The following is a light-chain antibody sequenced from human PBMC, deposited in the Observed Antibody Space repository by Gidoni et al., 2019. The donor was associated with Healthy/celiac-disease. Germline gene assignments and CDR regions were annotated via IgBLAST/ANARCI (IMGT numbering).Light chain of an antibody. CDR3: QQYGSSHT. CDR1: PSVSSSY. CDR2: GAS. V-gene: IGKV3-20*01. J-gene: IGKJ3*01. Sequence: EIVLTQSPGTLSLSPGERATLSCRASPSVSSSYLAWYQQKPGQAPRLLIYGASSRATGIPDRFSGSGSGTDFTLTISRLEPEDFAVYYCQQYGSSHTFGPXTKVDIK.